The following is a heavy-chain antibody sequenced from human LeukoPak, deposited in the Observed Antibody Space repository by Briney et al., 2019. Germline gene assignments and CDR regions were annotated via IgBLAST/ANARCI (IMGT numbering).Heavy chain of an antibody. J-gene: IGHJ4*02. Sequence: GGSLRLSRAASGFTFSSYWMHWVRQAPGKGLVWVSRINSDGSSTSYADSVKGRFTISRDNAKNTLYLQMDSLRAEDTAVYYCARDLRGYSYGSDYWGQGTLVTVSS. CDR2: INSDGSST. D-gene: IGHD5-18*01. V-gene: IGHV3-74*01. CDR3: ARDLRGYSYGSDY. CDR1: GFTFSSYW.